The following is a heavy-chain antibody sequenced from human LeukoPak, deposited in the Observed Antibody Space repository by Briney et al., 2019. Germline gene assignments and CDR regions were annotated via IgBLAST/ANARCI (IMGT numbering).Heavy chain of an antibody. D-gene: IGHD2-21*02. J-gene: IGHJ4*02. CDR1: GFTFSSYG. V-gene: IGHV3-33*06. Sequence: GGSLRLSCAASGFTFSSYGMHWVRQAPGKGLELVAVIWYDGSNKYYADSVKGRFTISRDNSKNTLYLQMNSLRAEDTAVYYCAKDLGYCGGDCYSFIDYWGQGTLVTVSS. CDR2: IWYDGSNK. CDR3: AKDLGYCGGDCYSFIDY.